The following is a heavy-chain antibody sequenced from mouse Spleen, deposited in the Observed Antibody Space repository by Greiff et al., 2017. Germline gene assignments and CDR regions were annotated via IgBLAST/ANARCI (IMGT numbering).Heavy chain of an antibody. CDR2: INPSTGGT. CDR3: AKEGLHYYGFFDY. CDR1: GYSFTGYY. D-gene: IGHD1-2*01. V-gene: IGHV1-42*01. J-gene: IGHJ2*01. Sequence: EVKLVESGPELVKPGASVKISCKASGYSFTGYYMNWVKQSPEKSLEWIGEINPSTGGTTYNQKFKAKATLTVDKSSSTAYMQLKSLTSEDSAVYYCAKEGLHYYGFFDYWGQGTTLTVSS.